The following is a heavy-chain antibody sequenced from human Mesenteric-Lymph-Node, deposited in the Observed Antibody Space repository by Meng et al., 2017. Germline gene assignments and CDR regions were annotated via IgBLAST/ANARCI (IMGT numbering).Heavy chain of an antibody. Sequence: GESLKISCAASGFTFSSYSMNWVRQAPGKGLEWVSHISGSGATTQHTDSVKGRFTVSRDNSNNMLYLHMNSLRAEDTAVYYCAKGTITPPGTGWGYYCDFWGRGTLVTVSS. V-gene: IGHV3-23*01. J-gene: IGHJ4*02. D-gene: IGHD1-1*01. CDR1: GFTFSSYS. CDR2: ISGSGATT. CDR3: AKGTITPPGTGWGYYCDF.